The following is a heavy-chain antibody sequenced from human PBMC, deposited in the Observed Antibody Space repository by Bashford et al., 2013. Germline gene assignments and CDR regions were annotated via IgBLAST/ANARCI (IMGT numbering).Heavy chain of an antibody. D-gene: IGHD3-22*01. V-gene: IGHV3-11*04. Sequence: RQAPGQGLEWVSYISGRADTIYYTDSVKGRFTISRDNAENSLYLQMNSLRVEDTAVYYCARVGDYYDSSGYYYVNYYYYGMDVWGQGTTVTVSS. CDR2: ISGRADTI. J-gene: IGHJ6*02. CDR3: ARVGDYYDSSGYYYVNYYYYGMDV.